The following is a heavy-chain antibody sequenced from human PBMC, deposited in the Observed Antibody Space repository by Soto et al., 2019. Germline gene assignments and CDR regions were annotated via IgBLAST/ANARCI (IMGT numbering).Heavy chain of an antibody. J-gene: IGHJ6*02. CDR1: GGSISSYY. CDR3: ARGITIFGVVTDGMDG. Sequence: PSETLSLTCTVSGGSISSYYWSWIRQPPGKGLEWIGYIYYSGSTNYNPSLKSRVTISVDTSKNQFSLKLSSVTAADTAVYYCARGITIFGVVTDGMDGWGQGTTVTVSS. V-gene: IGHV4-59*01. D-gene: IGHD3-3*01. CDR2: IYYSGST.